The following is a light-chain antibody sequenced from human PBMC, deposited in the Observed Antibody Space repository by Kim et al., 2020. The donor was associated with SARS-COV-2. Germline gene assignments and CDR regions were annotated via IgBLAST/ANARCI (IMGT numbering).Light chain of an antibody. CDR1: QDIRND. J-gene: IGKJ1*01. CDR2: AAS. V-gene: IGKV1-6*01. Sequence: AIQMTQSPSSLSASVGDRVIITCRASQDIRNDLGWYQQRPGKAPKFLIYAASSLQSGVSSRFSGSGSGTYFTLSISSLQPEDSATYYCLQDYNYPRTFGQGTKVEIK. CDR3: LQDYNYPRT.